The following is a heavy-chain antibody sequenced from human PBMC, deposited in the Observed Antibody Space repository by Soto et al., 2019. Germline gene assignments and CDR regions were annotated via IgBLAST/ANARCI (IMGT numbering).Heavy chain of an antibody. CDR2: IYYSGRT. Sequence: SETLSLTCIVSGESISMSSYYWGLIREPPGKGLEWIGSIYYSGRTYYNPSFKSRVTISIDTSKNQFSLKLSSVTATDTAVYYCARQRTTVVTQAYFDHWGQGALVTVSS. CDR1: GESISMSSYY. J-gene: IGHJ4*02. CDR3: ARQRTTVVTQAYFDH. D-gene: IGHD2-21*02. V-gene: IGHV4-39*01.